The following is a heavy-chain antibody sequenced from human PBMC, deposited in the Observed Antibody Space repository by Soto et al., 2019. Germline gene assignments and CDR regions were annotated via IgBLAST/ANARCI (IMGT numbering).Heavy chain of an antibody. Sequence: QVPLVQSGAEVKKPGASVKVSCKASGYTFTSYGVIWVRQAPGHGLEWMGWISAYNGDTDYAQKIQGRVTMTTDTSTSTAYMELRSLRSDDTAVFYCASAGIGGGYFDYWAQGTLVTVSS. D-gene: IGHD3-10*01. V-gene: IGHV1-18*01. CDR1: GYTFTSYG. J-gene: IGHJ4*02. CDR2: ISAYNGDT. CDR3: ASAGIGGGYFDY.